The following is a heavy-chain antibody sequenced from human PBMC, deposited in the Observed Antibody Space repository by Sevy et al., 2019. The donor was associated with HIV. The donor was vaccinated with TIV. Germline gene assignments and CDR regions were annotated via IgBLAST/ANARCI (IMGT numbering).Heavy chain of an antibody. CDR3: ASAYDFWSGYYDY. CDR1: GGSISSSSYY. Sequence: SETLSLTCTVSGGSISSSSYYWGWILQPPGKGLEWIGSIYYSGSTYYNPSLKSRVTISVDTSKNQFSLKLSSVTAADTAVYYCASAYDFWSGYYDYWGQGTLVTVSS. V-gene: IGHV4-39*01. J-gene: IGHJ4*02. CDR2: IYYSGST. D-gene: IGHD3-3*01.